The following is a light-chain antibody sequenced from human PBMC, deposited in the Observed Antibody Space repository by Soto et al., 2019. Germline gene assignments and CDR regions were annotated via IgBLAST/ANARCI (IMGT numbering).Light chain of an antibody. CDR3: QSYDGSNYWV. J-gene: IGLJ3*02. CDR1: SGSIASNY. Sequence: NFMLTQPHSVSESPGKTVTISCTCSSGSIASNYVQWYQQRPGSAPTTVIYEDNQRPSGVPDRFSGSIDSSSNSASLTISGVKTEDEADYYCQSYDGSNYWVFGGGTKVTVL. CDR2: EDN. V-gene: IGLV6-57*02.